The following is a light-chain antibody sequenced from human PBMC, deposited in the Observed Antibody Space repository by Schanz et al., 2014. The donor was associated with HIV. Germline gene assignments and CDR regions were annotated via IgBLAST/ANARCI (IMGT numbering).Light chain of an antibody. CDR3: ATWDDGLDAWV. V-gene: IGLV1-40*01. CDR1: SSNIGAGYD. Sequence: QSVLTQPPSVSGAPGQRVTISCTGSSSNIGAGYDVHWYQQLPGTAPKLLIYGNSNRPSGVPDRFSGSKSGTSASLAITGLQAEDEADYYCATWDDGLDAWVFGGGTKLTVL. CDR2: GNS. J-gene: IGLJ3*02.